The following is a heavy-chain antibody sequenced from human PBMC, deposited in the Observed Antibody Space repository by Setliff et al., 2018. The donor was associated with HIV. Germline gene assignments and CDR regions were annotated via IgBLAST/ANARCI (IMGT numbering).Heavy chain of an antibody. V-gene: IGHV3-20*04. CDR2: ISWNGGST. CDR3: ARDKRDDNFLTSRISSVFDF. CDR1: GFTFDDYG. D-gene: IGHD1-1*01. Sequence: PGGSLRLSCAASGFTFDDYGMTWVRQAPGKGLEWLSGISWNGGSTGYADSVQGRFTISRDNAKNSLYLQMHSLRVEDTAFYYCARDKRDDNFLTSRISSVFDFWGEGTLVTVS. J-gene: IGHJ4*02.